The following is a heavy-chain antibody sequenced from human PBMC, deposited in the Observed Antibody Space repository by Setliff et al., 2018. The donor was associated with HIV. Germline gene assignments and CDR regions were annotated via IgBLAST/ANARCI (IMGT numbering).Heavy chain of an antibody. CDR3: AKTWIQIRATEDY. Sequence: LRLSCAASGFTFSSYAMSWVRQAPGKGLEWVSAISGSGGSTYYADSVKGRFTISGDDSKNTLYLQMNSLRAEDTAVYYGAKTWIQIRATEDYWGQGTLVTVSS. V-gene: IGHV3-23*01. D-gene: IGHD5-18*01. J-gene: IGHJ4*02. CDR2: ISGSGGST. CDR1: GFTFSSYA.